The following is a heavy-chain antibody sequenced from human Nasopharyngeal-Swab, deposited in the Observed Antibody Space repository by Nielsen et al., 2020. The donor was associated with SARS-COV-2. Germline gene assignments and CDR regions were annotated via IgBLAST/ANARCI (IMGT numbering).Heavy chain of an antibody. V-gene: IGHV3-30-3*01. CDR2: ISYDGSNK. D-gene: IGHD3-22*01. CDR1: GFTFSRYT. CDR3: ASTPLDSSGYYYAFHY. Sequence: SCAASGFTFSRYTMHWVRQAPGKGLEWVAVISYDGSNKYYADSVKGRFTISRDISKNTLYLQMNSLRAEDTAVFYCASTPLDSSGYYYAFHYWGRGTLGTVSS. J-gene: IGHJ4*02.